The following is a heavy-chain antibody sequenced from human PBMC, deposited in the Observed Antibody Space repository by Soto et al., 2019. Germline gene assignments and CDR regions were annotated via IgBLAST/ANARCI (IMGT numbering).Heavy chain of an antibody. CDR1: GYTFTSYA. D-gene: IGHD3-3*01. J-gene: IGHJ6*02. V-gene: IGHV1-3*01. Sequence: GASVKVSCKASGYTFTSYAMHWVRQAPGQRLEWTGWINAGNGNTKYSQKFQGRVTITRDTSASTAYMELSSLRSEDTAVYYCARDRRFLERSRKNYYYYYGMDVWGQGTTVTVSS. CDR2: INAGNGNT. CDR3: ARDRRFLERSRKNYYYYYGMDV.